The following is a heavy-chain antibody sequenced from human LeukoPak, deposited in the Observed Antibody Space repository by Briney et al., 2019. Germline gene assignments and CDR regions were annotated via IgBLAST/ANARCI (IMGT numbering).Heavy chain of an antibody. Sequence: GASVKVSCKASGYTFTSYCMHWVRQAPGQGLEWMGIINPSGGSTSYAQKFQGRVTTTRDTSTSTVYMELSSLRSEDTAVYYCARLLSDIVVVVAARDFDYWGQGTLVTVSS. CDR2: INPSGGST. CDR1: GYTFTSYC. V-gene: IGHV1-46*01. D-gene: IGHD2-15*01. CDR3: ARLLSDIVVVVAARDFDY. J-gene: IGHJ4*02.